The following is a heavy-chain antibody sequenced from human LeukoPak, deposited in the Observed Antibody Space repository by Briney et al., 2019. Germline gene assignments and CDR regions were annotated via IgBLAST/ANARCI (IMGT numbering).Heavy chain of an antibody. CDR1: GFTFSSYA. CDR3: VKVRGSSWYADY. D-gene: IGHD6-13*01. J-gene: IGHJ4*02. V-gene: IGHV3-23*01. Sequence: GGSLRLSCAASGFTFSSYAMSWVRQAPGKGLEWVSAISGSGGSTYYADSVKGRFTISRDNSKNTLYLQMNSLRAEDTAVYYCVKVRGSSWYADYWGQGTLVTVSS. CDR2: ISGSGGST.